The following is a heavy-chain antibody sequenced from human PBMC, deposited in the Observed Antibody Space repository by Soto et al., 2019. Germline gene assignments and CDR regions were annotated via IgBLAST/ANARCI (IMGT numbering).Heavy chain of an antibody. Sequence: GESLKISCKGSGYSFTSYWIGWVRQMPGKGLEWMGIIYPGDSDTRYSPSFQGQVTISADKSISTAYLQWSSLKASDTAMYYCARLVYYDFWSGYPPGNYYYMDVWGKGTTVTVSS. D-gene: IGHD3-3*01. CDR1: GYSFTSYW. V-gene: IGHV5-51*01. CDR2: IYPGDSDT. CDR3: ARLVYYDFWSGYPPGNYYYMDV. J-gene: IGHJ6*03.